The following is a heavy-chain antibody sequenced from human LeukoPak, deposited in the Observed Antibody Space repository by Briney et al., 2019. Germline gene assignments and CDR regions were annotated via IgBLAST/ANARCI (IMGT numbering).Heavy chain of an antibody. Sequence: PGGSLRLSCAASGFTISRYVMSWVRQAPGKGLEWVSSISSSSSYIYYADSVKGRFTISRDNAKNSLYLQMNSLRAEDTAVYYCARGSEYSSSSGDYWGQGTLVTVSS. CDR3: ARGSEYSSSSGDY. D-gene: IGHD6-6*01. CDR2: ISSSSSYI. V-gene: IGHV3-21*01. CDR1: GFTISRYV. J-gene: IGHJ4*02.